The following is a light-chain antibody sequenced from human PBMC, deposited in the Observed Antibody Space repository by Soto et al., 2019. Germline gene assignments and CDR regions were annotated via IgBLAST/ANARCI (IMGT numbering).Light chain of an antibody. CDR2: AAS. CDR3: QQSYSTLQT. Sequence: DIQMTQSPSSLSASVGDRVTITCRASQSISSYLNWYQQKPGKAPTLLIYAASSLQSGVPSRFSGSGSGTDFTLTISSLQPEDFATYYCQQSYSTLQTFGQGTKLEIK. CDR1: QSISSY. J-gene: IGKJ2*01. V-gene: IGKV1-39*01.